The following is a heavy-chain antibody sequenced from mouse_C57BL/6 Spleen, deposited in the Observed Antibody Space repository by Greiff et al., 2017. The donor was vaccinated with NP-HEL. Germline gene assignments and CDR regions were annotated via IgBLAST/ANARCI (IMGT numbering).Heavy chain of an antibody. D-gene: IGHD4-1*02. J-gene: IGHJ2*01. Sequence: EVQLQESGEGLVKPGGSLKLSCAASGFTFSSYAMSWVRQTPEKRLEWVAYISSGGDYIYYADTVKGRFTISRDNARNTLYLQMSSLKSEDTAMYYCTRDPQLGRFDYWGQGTTLTVAS. CDR3: TRDPQLGRFDY. CDR2: ISSGGDYI. V-gene: IGHV5-9-1*02. CDR1: GFTFSSYA.